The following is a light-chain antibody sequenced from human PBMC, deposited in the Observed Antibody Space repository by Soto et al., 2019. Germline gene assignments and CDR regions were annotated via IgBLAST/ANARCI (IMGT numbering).Light chain of an antibody. CDR1: NSDVGGYSY. J-gene: IGLJ2*01. CDR3: SSYTSSSTLVV. CDR2: EVS. V-gene: IGLV2-14*01. Sequence: QSSLTQPASVSGSPGQSITISCTGTNSDVGGYSYVSWYQQHPGKAPKLIIYEVSNRPSGVSDRFSASKSGNTASLTISGLQAEDVADYYCSSYTSSSTLVVFGGGTKLTVL.